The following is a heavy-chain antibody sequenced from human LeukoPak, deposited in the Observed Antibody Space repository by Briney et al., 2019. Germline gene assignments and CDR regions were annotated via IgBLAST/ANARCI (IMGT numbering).Heavy chain of an antibody. D-gene: IGHD5/OR15-5a*01. CDR3: ARVVSHYGMDV. J-gene: IGHJ6*02. CDR2: IYHSGST. Sequence: SETLSLTCTVSGGSISSSSYYWGWIRQPPGKGLEWIGEIYHSGSTNYNPSLKSRVTISVDKSKNQFSLKLSSVTAADTAVYYCARVVSHYGMDVWGQGTTVTVSS. V-gene: IGHV4-39*07. CDR1: GGSISSSSYY.